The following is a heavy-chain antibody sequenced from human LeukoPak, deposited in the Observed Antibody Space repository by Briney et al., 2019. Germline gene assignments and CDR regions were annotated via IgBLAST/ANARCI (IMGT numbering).Heavy chain of an antibody. J-gene: IGHJ4*02. D-gene: IGHD2-2*01. CDR3: ARDGCSSTSCYADY. V-gene: IGHV3-11*04. CDR2: ISSSGDTI. Sequence: GGSLRLSCVASGFTFRNYYMSWIRQAPGKGLEWASYISSSGDTIYYADSVKGRFTISRDNAKNSLYLQMNSLRAEDTAVYYCARDGCSSTSCYADYWGQGTLVTVSS. CDR1: GFTFRNYY.